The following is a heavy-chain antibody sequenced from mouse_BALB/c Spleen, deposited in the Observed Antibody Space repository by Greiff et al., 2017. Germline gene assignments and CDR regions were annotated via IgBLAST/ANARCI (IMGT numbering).Heavy chain of an antibody. CDR1: GFSLTSYG. J-gene: IGHJ4*01. D-gene: IGHD1-1*02. V-gene: IGHV2-9*02. CDR2: IWAGGST. Sequence: VKLMESGPGLVAPSQSLSITCTVSGFSLTSYGVHWVRQPPGKGLEWLGVIWAGGSTNYNSALMSRLSISKDNSKSQVFLKMNSLQTDDTAMYYCARGDYGPYYAMDYWGQGTSVTVSS. CDR3: ARGDYGPYYAMDY.